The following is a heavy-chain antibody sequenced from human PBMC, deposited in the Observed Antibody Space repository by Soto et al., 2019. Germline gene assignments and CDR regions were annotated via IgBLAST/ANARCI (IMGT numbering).Heavy chain of an antibody. Sequence: QVQLVQSGAEVKNPGASVKVSCKTSGYTFTKYGVGWVRQAPGQGLEWMVWISGSSGNANYAEKVQGSITLTTDTSTSTAYIELRSLRSDDTAVYYCAREMAGLGGEYDYCVQGTLVTVSS. CDR2: ISGSSGNA. J-gene: IGHJ4*02. CDR1: GYTFTKYG. D-gene: IGHD3-16*01. V-gene: IGHV1-18*01. CDR3: AREMAGLGGEYDY.